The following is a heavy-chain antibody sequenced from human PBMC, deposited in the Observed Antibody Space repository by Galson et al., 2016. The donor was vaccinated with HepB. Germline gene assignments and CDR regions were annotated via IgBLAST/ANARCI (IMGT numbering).Heavy chain of an antibody. V-gene: IGHV1-18*04. J-gene: IGHJ5*02. CDR3: AKAIEGQS. Sequence: SVKVSCKASGYTFTTSGISWVRQAPGQGLEWMGWISTHNGYTNYAQEVQGRLTMTTDTSTSTAYMGLRSLRSDDTAIYYCAKAIEGQSWGQGTRVTVSS. CDR2: ISTHNGYT. CDR1: GYTFTTSG.